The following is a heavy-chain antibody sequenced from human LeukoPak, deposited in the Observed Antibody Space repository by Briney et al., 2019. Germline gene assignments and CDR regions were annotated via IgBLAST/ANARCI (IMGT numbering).Heavy chain of an antibody. Sequence: GGSLRLSCAASGFTFSSHAMTWVRQAPGRGLEWVSAIRGDGATIFYADSVKGRITVSRDNSKNTLYLQMNSLRAEDTAVYYCAKVERDYYYGMDVWGRGTTATVSS. CDR3: AKVERDYYYGMDV. V-gene: IGHV3-23*01. CDR2: IRGDGATI. D-gene: IGHD1-1*01. J-gene: IGHJ6*02. CDR1: GFTFSSHA.